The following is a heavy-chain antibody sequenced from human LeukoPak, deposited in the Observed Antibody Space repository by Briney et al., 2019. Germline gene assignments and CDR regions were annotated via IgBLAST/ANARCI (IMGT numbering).Heavy chain of an antibody. CDR1: GGSISSGGYS. V-gene: IGHV4-30-2*01. CDR2: IYHSGST. CDR3: ARVVNSGYGGRAEYFQY. J-gene: IGHJ1*01. Sequence: KPSETLSLTCAVSGGSISSGGYSWSWIRQPPGKGLEWIGYIYHSGSTHYNPSLKSRVTISVDRSKNQFSLKLSSVTAADTAVYYCARVVNSGYGGRAEYFQYWGQGTLVTVSS. D-gene: IGHD5-12*01.